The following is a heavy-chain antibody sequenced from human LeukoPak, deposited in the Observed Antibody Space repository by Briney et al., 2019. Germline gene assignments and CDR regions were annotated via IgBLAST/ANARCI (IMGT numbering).Heavy chain of an antibody. V-gene: IGHV1-2*04. CDR1: GYTFTGYY. CDR2: INPNSGGT. D-gene: IGHD3-9*01. Sequence: ASVKVSCKASGYTFTGYYMHWVRQAPGQGLEWMGWINPNSGGTNYAQKFQGWVTMTTDTSTSTAYMELRSLRSDDTAVYYCARDSDILTGALDYWGQGTLVTVSS. J-gene: IGHJ4*02. CDR3: ARDSDILTGALDY.